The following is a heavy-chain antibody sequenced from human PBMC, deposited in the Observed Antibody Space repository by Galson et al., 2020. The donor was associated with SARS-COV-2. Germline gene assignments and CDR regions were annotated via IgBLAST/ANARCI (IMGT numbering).Heavy chain of an antibody. CDR2: FDPEDGET. J-gene: IGHJ4*02. V-gene: IGHV1-24*01. CDR3: VRVFSGTVGLDY. CDR1: GYTLTELS. Sequence: ASVKVSCKVSGYTLTELSMHWVRQAPGKGLEWMGGFDPEDGETIYAQKFQGRVTMTEDTSTDTAYMELSSLRSEDTALYFCVRVFSGTVGLDYWGQGTLVTVSS. D-gene: IGHD1-26*01.